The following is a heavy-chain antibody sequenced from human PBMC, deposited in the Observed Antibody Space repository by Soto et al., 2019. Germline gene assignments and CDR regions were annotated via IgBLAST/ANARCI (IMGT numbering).Heavy chain of an antibody. CDR3: ARRIGNSGLDS. Sequence: QVQLQQSGPGLVKPSQTLSLTCAISGDSFSPNSATWAWIRQSPSRGLEWLGRTYYRSKWYNDYPVSVKVRIPINPDTANHQHSLQLNSVTPDDTAVYYFARRIGNSGLDSWGPGTLVTGSS. V-gene: IGHV6-1*01. J-gene: IGHJ5*01. D-gene: IGHD5-18*01. CDR2: TYYRSKWYN. CDR1: GDSFSPNSAT.